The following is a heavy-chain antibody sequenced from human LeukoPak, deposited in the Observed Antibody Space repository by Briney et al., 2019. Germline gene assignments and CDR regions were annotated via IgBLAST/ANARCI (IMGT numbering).Heavy chain of an antibody. D-gene: IGHD4/OR15-4a*01. V-gene: IGHV3-74*01. CDR2: INGDGNTT. J-gene: IGHJ4*02. Sequence: GGSLRLSCAASGFTFSSYWMHWVRQAPGKGLVWVSRINGDGNTTIYADSVKGRFTISRDNAKNTLYLQMSSLRAEDTAVYYCARLSSAYLDYWGQGTLVTVSS. CDR3: ARLSSAYLDY. CDR1: GFTFSSYW.